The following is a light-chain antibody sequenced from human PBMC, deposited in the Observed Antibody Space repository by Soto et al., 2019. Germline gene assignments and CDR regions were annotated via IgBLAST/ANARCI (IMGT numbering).Light chain of an antibody. CDR1: SSDVGAYNY. Sequence: QSVLTQPASVSGSPGQSITISCTGTSSDVGAYNYVSWYQQHPGKAPKLIIYDVSDRPSGVSNRFSGSKSGNTASLTISGLQAEDEADYYCSSNTNTGVLYLFGTGTKVTVL. J-gene: IGLJ1*01. CDR2: DVS. V-gene: IGLV2-14*03. CDR3: SSNTNTGVLYL.